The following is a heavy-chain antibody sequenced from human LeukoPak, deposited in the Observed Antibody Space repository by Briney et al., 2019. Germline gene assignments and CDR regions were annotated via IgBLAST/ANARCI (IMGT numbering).Heavy chain of an antibody. CDR3: AKVTVGATGDYFDY. Sequence: PGGSLRLSCAASGFTFDDYAMHWVRQAPGKGLEWVSGISWNSGSIGYADSVKGRFTISRDNAKNSLYLQMNSLRAEDTAVYYCAKVTVGATGDYFDYWGQGTLVTVSS. D-gene: IGHD1-26*01. CDR1: GFTFDDYA. V-gene: IGHV3-9*01. J-gene: IGHJ4*02. CDR2: ISWNSGSI.